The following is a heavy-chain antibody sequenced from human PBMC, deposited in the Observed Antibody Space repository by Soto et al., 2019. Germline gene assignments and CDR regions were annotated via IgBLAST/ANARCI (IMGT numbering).Heavy chain of an antibody. J-gene: IGHJ6*02. CDR1: GYTFTTYF. V-gene: IGHV1-2*02. D-gene: IGHD3-22*01. CDR2: IFPGSGST. CDR3: ARIKGSGYYPYYYGMDV. Sequence: ASVKVSCKASGYTFTTYFLHWVRQAPGQGLEWLGWIFPGSGSTNYAQKLQGRVTMTRDTSTSTAYMELSSLTSDDTAVYYCARIKGSGYYPYYYGMDVWGQGTTVTVSS.